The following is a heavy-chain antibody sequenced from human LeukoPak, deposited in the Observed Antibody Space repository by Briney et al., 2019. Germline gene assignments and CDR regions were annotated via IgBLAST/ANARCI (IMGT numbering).Heavy chain of an antibody. J-gene: IGHJ4*02. Sequence: SETLSLTCTVSGGSISRSSYYWGWIRQPPGKGLEWIGNIYYNGKTYYNPSLKSRVSMSVDTSKKQFSLSLSSVTATDTAVYYCARLSLVPAETPYYFDYWGQGTLVTVSS. CDR1: GGSISRSSYY. D-gene: IGHD2-2*01. V-gene: IGHV4-39*01. CDR2: IYYNGKT. CDR3: ARLSLVPAETPYYFDY.